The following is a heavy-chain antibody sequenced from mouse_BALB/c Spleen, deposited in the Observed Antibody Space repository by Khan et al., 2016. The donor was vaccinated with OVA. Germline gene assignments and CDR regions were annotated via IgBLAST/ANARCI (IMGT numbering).Heavy chain of an antibody. CDR3: ARDPPYYSMDY. Sequence: QVQLQQSGPGLVAPSQSLSITCTVSGFSLTDYAVSWIRQPPGKGLEWLGVIWVSGSKYYNSVLKPRLRISKDNSKSQVFLKMNSLQTDDTAMYFCARDPPYYSMDYWGQGTSVTVSS. J-gene: IGHJ4*01. CDR1: GFSLTDYA. V-gene: IGHV2-6-5*01. CDR2: IWVSGSK.